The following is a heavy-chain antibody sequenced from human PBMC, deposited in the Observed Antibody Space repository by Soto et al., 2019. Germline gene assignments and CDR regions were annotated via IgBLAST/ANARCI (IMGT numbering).Heavy chain of an antibody. CDR1: GFTFSGSA. CDR2: IRSKANSYAT. Sequence: GGSLRLSCAASGFTFSGSAMHWVRQASGKGLEWVGRIRSKANSYATAYAALVKGRFTISRDDSKNTAYLQMNSLKTEDTAVYYCTRHGRLGVVGATTDYYYGMDVWGQGTTVTVSS. J-gene: IGHJ6*02. V-gene: IGHV3-73*01. D-gene: IGHD1-26*01. CDR3: TRHGRLGVVGATTDYYYGMDV.